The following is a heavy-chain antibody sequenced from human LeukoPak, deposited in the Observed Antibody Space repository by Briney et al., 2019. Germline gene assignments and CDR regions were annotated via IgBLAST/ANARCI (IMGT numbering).Heavy chain of an antibody. V-gene: IGHV4-61*02. Sequence: SETLSLTCTVSGGSISSGSYYWSWIRQPAGKGLEWIGRIYTSGSTNYNPSLKSRVTISVDTSKNQFSLKLSSVTAADTAVYYCARDMYYYDSSGYYRFDYWGQGTLVTVSS. J-gene: IGHJ4*02. CDR3: ARDMYYYDSSGYYRFDY. CDR2: IYTSGST. D-gene: IGHD3-22*01. CDR1: GGSISSGSYY.